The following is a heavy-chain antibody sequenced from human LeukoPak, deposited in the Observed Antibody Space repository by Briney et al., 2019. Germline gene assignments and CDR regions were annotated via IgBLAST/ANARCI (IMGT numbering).Heavy chain of an antibody. J-gene: IGHJ4*02. Sequence: GGSLRLSCAASGFTVSSNYMSWVRQAPGKGLAWVSVIYSGGSTYYADSVKGRFTISRDNSKNTLYLQMNSLRAEDTAVYYCASSYSSGWWPVFDYWGQGTLVTVSS. CDR2: IYSGGST. CDR1: GFTVSSNY. D-gene: IGHD6-19*01. V-gene: IGHV3-53*01. CDR3: ASSYSSGWWPVFDY.